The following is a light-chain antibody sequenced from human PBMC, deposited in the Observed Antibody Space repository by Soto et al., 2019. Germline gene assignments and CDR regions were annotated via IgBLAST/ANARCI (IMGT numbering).Light chain of an antibody. Sequence: EKVMTQSPATLSVSPGERVTLSCRASQSVVTNLAWYQQKPGQAPRLLISGAYTRATGIPDRFIGSGSGTEFTLTITSLQSEDFAVYYCQHYNDLPLTLGQGTKVEIK. CDR3: QHYNDLPLT. V-gene: IGKV3-15*01. CDR1: QSVVTN. CDR2: GAY. J-gene: IGKJ1*01.